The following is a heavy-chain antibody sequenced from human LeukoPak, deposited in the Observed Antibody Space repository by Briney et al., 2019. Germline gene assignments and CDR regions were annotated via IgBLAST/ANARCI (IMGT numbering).Heavy chain of an antibody. Sequence: PSETLSLTCTVSGGSISSYYWGWIRQPPGKGLEWIGYIYYSGSTNYNPSLKSRVTISVDTSKNQFSLKLSSVTAADTAVYYCARGGGPIYYGPQRGWFDPWGQGTLVTVSS. CDR3: ARGGGPIYYGPQRGWFDP. J-gene: IGHJ5*02. CDR2: IYYSGST. CDR1: GGSISSYY. D-gene: IGHD3-10*01. V-gene: IGHV4-59*12.